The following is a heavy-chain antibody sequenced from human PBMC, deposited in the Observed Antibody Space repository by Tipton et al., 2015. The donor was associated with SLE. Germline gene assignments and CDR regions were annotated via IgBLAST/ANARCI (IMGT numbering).Heavy chain of an antibody. CDR1: GGSFSSSSSY. V-gene: IGHV4-39*07. D-gene: IGHD1-1*01. CDR2: FYYSGST. CDR3: ARHESGGGERYYFDY. J-gene: IGHJ4*02. Sequence: TLSLTCTVSGGSFSSSSSYWGWIRQPPGKGLEWIGSFYYSGSTHYNPSLKSRVIISVDTSKNQFSLKLSSVTAADTAVYYCARHESGGGERYYFDYWGQGTLVIVSS.